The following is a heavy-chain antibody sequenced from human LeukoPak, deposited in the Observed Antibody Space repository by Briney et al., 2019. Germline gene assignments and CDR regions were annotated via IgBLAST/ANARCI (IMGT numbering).Heavy chain of an antibody. D-gene: IGHD3-22*01. CDR1: GGSINSGDYY. CDR3: ARDYYDSSGYDHDAFDI. V-gene: IGHV4-30-4*01. Sequence: SETLSLTCTVSGGSINSGDYYWSWVRQAPGKGLEWLGYISYSGSTFHNPSLKSRVIISADMSKNQFSLKLSSVTAADTAVYYCARDYYDSSGYDHDAFDIWGQGTMVTVSS. CDR2: ISYSGST. J-gene: IGHJ3*02.